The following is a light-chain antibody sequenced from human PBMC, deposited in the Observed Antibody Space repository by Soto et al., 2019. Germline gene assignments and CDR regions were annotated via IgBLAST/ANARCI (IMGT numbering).Light chain of an antibody. J-gene: IGKJ4*01. Sequence: DVQMTQSPSTLSASVGDRVTITCRASQSIGSWLAWYQQKSGKAPKLLISDASSLENGVPSRFSGSGSVTEFVLTISSLQTDDFATSYCQQYNSYPPNVGGGTKVDSK. CDR2: DAS. CDR1: QSIGSW. CDR3: QQYNSYPPN. V-gene: IGKV1-5*01.